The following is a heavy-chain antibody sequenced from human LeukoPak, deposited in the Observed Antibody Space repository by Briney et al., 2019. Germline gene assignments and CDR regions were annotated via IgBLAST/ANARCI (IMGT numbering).Heavy chain of an antibody. Sequence: GGSLRLSCAASGFTFSSYSMNWVRQAPGKGLECVSSISSSTSYTYYADSVKGRFTISRDNAKNSLYLQMNSLRAEDTAVYYCARDRHCVNGVCHSPPGMDVWGQGTTVTVSS. CDR2: ISSSTSYT. J-gene: IGHJ6*02. D-gene: IGHD2-8*01. CDR1: GFTFSSYS. V-gene: IGHV3-21*01. CDR3: ARDRHCVNGVCHSPPGMDV.